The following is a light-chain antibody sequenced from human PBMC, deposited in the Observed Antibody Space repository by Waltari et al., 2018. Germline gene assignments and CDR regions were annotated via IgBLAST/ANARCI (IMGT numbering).Light chain of an antibody. CDR2: HAS. V-gene: IGKV3-11*01. Sequence: DIVLTQSPVILSLSPGETATLSCRASQSVTNYLAWYQQRPGQAPRLLIYHASNRATGIPARFSGSGSGTDFTLTINSLEPEDFAVYYCQQRDTWPPITFGQGTRLEIK. CDR3: QQRDTWPPIT. J-gene: IGKJ5*01. CDR1: QSVTNY.